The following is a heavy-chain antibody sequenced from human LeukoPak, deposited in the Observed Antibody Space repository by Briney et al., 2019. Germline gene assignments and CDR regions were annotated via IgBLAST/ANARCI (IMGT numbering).Heavy chain of an antibody. CDR1: GGSFSGYY. Sequence: SETLSLTCAVYGGSFSGYYWSWIRQPPGKGLEWIGEINHSGSTNYNPSLKSRVTISVDTSKNQFSLKLSSVTAEDTAIYYCAKGISPSSSWTFDYWGQGTLVTVSS. V-gene: IGHV4-34*01. CDR2: INHSGST. J-gene: IGHJ4*02. D-gene: IGHD6-13*01. CDR3: AKGISPSSSWTFDY.